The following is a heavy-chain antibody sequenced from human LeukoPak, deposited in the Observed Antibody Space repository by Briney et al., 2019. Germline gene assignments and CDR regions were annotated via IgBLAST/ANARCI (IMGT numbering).Heavy chain of an antibody. V-gene: IGHV3-30*02. Sequence: PGGSLRLSCAASGFGFSNYGMHWVRQAPGKGLEWVAFIRSDGGNEYYADSVKGRFTISRDKSKNTLYLQMNSLRAEDTAVYYCGEDLVYWGQGTLVTVSS. CDR2: IRSDGGNE. CDR1: GFGFSNYG. J-gene: IGHJ4*02. D-gene: IGHD3-16*01. CDR3: GEDLVY.